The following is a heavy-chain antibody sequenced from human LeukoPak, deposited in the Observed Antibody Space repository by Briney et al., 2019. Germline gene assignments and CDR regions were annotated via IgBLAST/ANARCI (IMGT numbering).Heavy chain of an antibody. D-gene: IGHD5-12*01. J-gene: IGHJ5*02. V-gene: IGHV4-59*01. CDR3: AREIVATGDNWFDP. CDR2: IYYSGST. Sequence: SETLSLTCTVSGGSISSYYWSWIRQPPGKGLEWIGYIYYSGSTNYNPSLKSRVTISVDTSKNQFSLKLSSVTAADTAVYYCAREIVATGDNWFDPWGQGTLVTVSS. CDR1: GGSISSYY.